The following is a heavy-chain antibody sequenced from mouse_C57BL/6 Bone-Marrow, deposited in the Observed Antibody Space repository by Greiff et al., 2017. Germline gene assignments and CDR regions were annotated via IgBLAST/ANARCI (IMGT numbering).Heavy chain of an antibody. J-gene: IGHJ3*01. CDR3: AREGDYGFFAY. CDR1: GYTFTSYW. CDR2: IDPSDSET. Sequence: QVQLKQPGAELARPGSSVKLSCKASGYTFTSYWMHWVKQRPIQGLEWIGNIDPSDSETHYNQKFKDKATLTVDKSSSTAYMQLSSLTSEDSAVYYCAREGDYGFFAYWGQGTLVTVSA. V-gene: IGHV1-52*01. D-gene: IGHD2-2*01.